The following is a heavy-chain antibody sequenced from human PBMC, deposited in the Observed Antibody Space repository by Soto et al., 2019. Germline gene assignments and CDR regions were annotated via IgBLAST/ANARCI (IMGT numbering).Heavy chain of an antibody. CDR2: ITSSSDTI. J-gene: IGHJ6*02. Sequence: GGSLRLSCAASGFTFSSFHMNWVRQAPGRGLEWVAYITSSSDTIYYSDSVKGRFTISRDNGKNSLFLQMNSLRDEDTAVYYCARVVVVIPPGYYYAMDVWGQGTTVTVSS. D-gene: IGHD3-22*01. CDR3: ARVVVVIPPGYYYAMDV. V-gene: IGHV3-48*02. CDR1: GFTFSSFH.